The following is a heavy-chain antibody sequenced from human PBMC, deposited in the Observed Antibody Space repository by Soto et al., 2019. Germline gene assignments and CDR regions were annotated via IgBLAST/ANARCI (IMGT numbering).Heavy chain of an antibody. V-gene: IGHV1-2*02. D-gene: IGHD3-3*01. Sequence: QLHLVQSGAVVKKPGASVTVSCSASGYPVTAYYMHWVRQAPGRGLEWMGGINPATGAAKYTQTFRGRVPMTRATSTSKVFMELSGLTSEDTAVFYCARGGGVGVAGSAAFDMWGQGTLVTVSS. CDR3: ARGGGVGVAGSAAFDM. J-gene: IGHJ3*02. CDR1: GYPVTAYY. CDR2: INPATGAA.